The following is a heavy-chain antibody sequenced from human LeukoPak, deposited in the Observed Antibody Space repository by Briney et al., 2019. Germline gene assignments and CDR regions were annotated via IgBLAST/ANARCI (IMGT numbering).Heavy chain of an antibody. CDR2: ISSSGVST. D-gene: IGHD6-6*01. Sequence: GGSLRLSCAASGFTFSSYTMSWVRQAPGKGLEWVSAISSSGVSTYYADSVKGRFTISRDNSKNTLYMQMNSLRTEDTAVYYCAMIVAARPVIDYWGQGALVTVSA. J-gene: IGHJ4*02. V-gene: IGHV3-23*01. CDR3: AMIVAARPVIDY. CDR1: GFTFSSYT.